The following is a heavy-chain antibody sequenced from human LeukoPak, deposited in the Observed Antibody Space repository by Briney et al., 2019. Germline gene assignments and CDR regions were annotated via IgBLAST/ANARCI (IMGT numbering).Heavy chain of an antibody. J-gene: IGHJ4*02. CDR1: GGSISSYY. CDR2: IYYSGST. Sequence: RTSETLSLTCTVSGGSISSYYWSWIRQPPGKGLEWIGYIYYSGSTNYNPSLKSRVTISVDTSKNQFSLKLSSVTAADTAVYYCARGFMIPVWLDYWGQGTLVTVSS. V-gene: IGHV4-59*01. CDR3: ARGFMIPVWLDY. D-gene: IGHD3-3*01.